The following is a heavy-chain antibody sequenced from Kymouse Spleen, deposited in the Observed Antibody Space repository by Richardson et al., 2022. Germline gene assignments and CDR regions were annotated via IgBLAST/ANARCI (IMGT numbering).Heavy chain of an antibody. CDR3: AKDVTMVRGVPNWFDP. J-gene: IGHJ5*02. D-gene: IGHD3-10*01. Sequence: EVQLVESGGGLVQPGGSLRLSCAASGFTFSSYAMSWVRQAPGKGLEWVSAISGSGGSTYYADSVKGRFTISRDNSKNTLYLQMNSLRAEDTAVYYCAKDVTMVRGVPNWFDPWGQGTLVTVSS. CDR2: ISGSGGST. V-gene: IGHV3-23*04. CDR1: GFTFSSYA.